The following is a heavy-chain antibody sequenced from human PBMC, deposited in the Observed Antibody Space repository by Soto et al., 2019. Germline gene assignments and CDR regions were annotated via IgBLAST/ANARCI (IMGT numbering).Heavy chain of an antibody. Sequence: PGGSLRLSCAASGFTFSSYAMHWVRQAPGKGLEWVAVISYDGSNKYYADSVKGRFTISRDNSKNTLYLQMNSLRAEDTAVYYCAREYCSGGSCYSREGYYCGMDVWGQGTTVTVSS. CDR3: AREYCSGGSCYSREGYYCGMDV. CDR2: ISYDGSNK. CDR1: GFTFSSYA. D-gene: IGHD2-15*01. J-gene: IGHJ6*02. V-gene: IGHV3-30-3*01.